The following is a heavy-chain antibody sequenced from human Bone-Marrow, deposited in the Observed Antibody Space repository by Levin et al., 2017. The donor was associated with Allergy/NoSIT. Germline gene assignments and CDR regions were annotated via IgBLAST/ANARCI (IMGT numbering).Heavy chain of an antibody. J-gene: IGHJ1*01. CDR1: GFTFSSYA. CDR3: AKDGSYSYGREYFQH. V-gene: IGHV3-23*01. Sequence: LSLTCAASGFTFSSYAMSWVRQAPGKGLEWVSAISGSGGSTYYADSVKGRFTISRDNSKNTLYLQMNSLRAEDTAVYYCAKDGSYSYGREYFQHWGQGTLVTVSS. CDR2: ISGSGGST. D-gene: IGHD5-18*01.